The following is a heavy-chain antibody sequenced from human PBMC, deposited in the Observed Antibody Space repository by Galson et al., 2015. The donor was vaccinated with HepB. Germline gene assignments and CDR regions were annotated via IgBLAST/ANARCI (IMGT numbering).Heavy chain of an antibody. CDR3: ARVDYGGNSRYFDY. D-gene: IGHD4-23*01. CDR2: IYWDDDK. Sequence: PALVKPTQTLTLTCTFSGFSLSTSGVGVGWIRQPPGKALEWLALIYWDDDKRYSPSLKSRLTITKDTSKNQVVLTMTNMDPVDTATYYCARVDYGGNSRYFDYWGQGTLVTVSS. J-gene: IGHJ4*02. V-gene: IGHV2-5*02. CDR1: GFSLSTSGVG.